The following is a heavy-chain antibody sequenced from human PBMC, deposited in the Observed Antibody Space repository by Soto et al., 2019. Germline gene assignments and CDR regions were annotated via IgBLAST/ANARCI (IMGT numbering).Heavy chain of an antibody. CDR3: ARWGTTGGLDV. D-gene: IGHD3-16*01. CDR2: TSYDGSNK. J-gene: IGHJ1*01. CDR1: GFTFRNYV. Sequence: QVHLVESGGGVVQPGTSLRVSCVGSGFTFRNYVIHWVRQAPGKGLEWVALTSYDGSNKYYGDSVRGRFTISRDNSRNTVDLQMDSLRLEDTALYYCARWGTTGGLDVWGQGTLVSVSS. V-gene: IGHV3-30*19.